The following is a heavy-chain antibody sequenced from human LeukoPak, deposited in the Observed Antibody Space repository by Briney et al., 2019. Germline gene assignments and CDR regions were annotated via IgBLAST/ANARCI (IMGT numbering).Heavy chain of an antibody. CDR1: GGSISSYY. CDR2: IYYSGSA. D-gene: IGHD5-18*01. J-gene: IGHJ4*02. Sequence: TSETLSLTCTVSGGSISSYYWSWIRQPPGKGLEWIGYIYYSGSANYNPSLKSRVTISVDTSKNQFSLKLSSVTAADTAVYYCARGTSGYSYGYTLYPIFDYWGQGTLVTVSS. V-gene: IGHV4-59*12. CDR3: ARGTSGYSYGYTLYPIFDY.